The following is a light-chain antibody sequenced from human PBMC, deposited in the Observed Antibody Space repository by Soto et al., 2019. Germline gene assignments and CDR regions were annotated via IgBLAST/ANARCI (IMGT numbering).Light chain of an antibody. J-gene: IGKJ5*01. V-gene: IGKV3-11*01. CDR2: DAS. CDR3: QQRTDWRDT. CDR1: QSIRRY. Sequence: EIVLTQSPATLSLSPGERATLSCRASQSIRRYLNWYQQKPGQPPRLLISDASNRATGIPARFSGSGSGTDFTLTISSLEPGDFAVYFCQQRTDWRDTFGQGTRLDIK.